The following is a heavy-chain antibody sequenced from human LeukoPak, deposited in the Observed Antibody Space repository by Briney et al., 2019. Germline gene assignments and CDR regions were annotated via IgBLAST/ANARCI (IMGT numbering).Heavy chain of an antibody. CDR1: GYTFTGYY. CDR3: ARERDTAMVTGDAFDI. CDR2: INPNSGGT. J-gene: IGHJ3*02. V-gene: IGHV1-2*02. Sequence: ASVKVSCKASGYTFTGYYMYWVRQAPGQGLEWMGWINPNSGGTNYAQKFQGRVTMTRDTSISTAYMELSRLRSDDTAVYYCARERDTAMVTGDAFDIWGQGTMVTVSS. D-gene: IGHD5-18*01.